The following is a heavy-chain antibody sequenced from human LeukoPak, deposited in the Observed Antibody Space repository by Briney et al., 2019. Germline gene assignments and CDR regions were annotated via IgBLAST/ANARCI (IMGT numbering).Heavy chain of an antibody. Sequence: GGSLKLSCAASGFTFSSYGMHWVRQAPGKGLEWVAFIRYDGSNKYYADSVKGRSTISRDNSKDTLYLQMNSLRAEDTAVYYCAKDPSDYWGQGTLVTVSS. CDR2: IRYDGSNK. V-gene: IGHV3-30*02. J-gene: IGHJ4*02. CDR1: GFTFSSYG. CDR3: AKDPSDY.